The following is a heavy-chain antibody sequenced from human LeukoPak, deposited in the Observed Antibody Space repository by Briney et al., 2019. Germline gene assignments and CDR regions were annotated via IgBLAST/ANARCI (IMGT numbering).Heavy chain of an antibody. J-gene: IGHJ4*02. Sequence: ATVKVSCKASGYTFTSYYIHWVRQAPGQGLEWMGIINPSGGSTSFAQKFQGRVSMTGDTSTRTVYMELSSLRSDGMAVYYCARDFLAGYYYFDYWGQGTLVGVCS. CDR2: INPSGGST. V-gene: IGHV1-46*01. D-gene: IGHD3-9*01. CDR1: GYTFTSYY. CDR3: ARDFLAGYYYFDY.